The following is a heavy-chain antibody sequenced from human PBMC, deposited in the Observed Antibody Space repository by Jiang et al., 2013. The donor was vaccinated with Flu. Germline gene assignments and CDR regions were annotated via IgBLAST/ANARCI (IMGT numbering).Heavy chain of an antibody. CDR2: IYSGGNT. CDR1: RFTVSGSY. V-gene: IGHV3-66*01. CDR3: ATSTSAIYYYALDV. Sequence: QLVESGGGLVQPGGSLRLSCAASRFTVSGSYMSWVRQAPGKGLEWVSVIYSGGNTYYANSVGGRFTISRDISKNTMYLQMNSLRVEDTAVYYCATSTSAIYYYALDVWGQGTTVTVSS. D-gene: IGHD1-26*01. J-gene: IGHJ6*02.